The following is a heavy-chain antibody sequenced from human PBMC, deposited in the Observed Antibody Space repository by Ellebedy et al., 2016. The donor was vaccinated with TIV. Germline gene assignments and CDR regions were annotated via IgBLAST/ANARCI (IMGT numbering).Heavy chain of an antibody. D-gene: IGHD1-26*01. J-gene: IGHJ6*02. V-gene: IGHV3-21*01. CDR3: AAESGSYAGGYYYYYGMDV. CDR1: GFTFSSYA. Sequence: GGSLRLSCAASGFTFSSYAMSWVRQAPGKGLEWVSSISSSSSYIYYADSVKGRFTISRDNAKNSLYLQMNSLRAEDTAVYYCAAESGSYAGGYYYYYGMDVWGQGTTVTVSS. CDR2: ISSSSSYI.